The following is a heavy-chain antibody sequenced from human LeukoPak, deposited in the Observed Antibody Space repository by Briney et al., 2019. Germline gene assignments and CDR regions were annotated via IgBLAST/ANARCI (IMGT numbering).Heavy chain of an antibody. CDR1: EYTFTGYY. J-gene: IGHJ3*02. D-gene: IGHD3-22*01. Sequence: ASVKVSCKASEYTFTGYYMHWVRQAPGQGLEWMGWINPNSGGTNYAQKFQGRVTMTRDTSISTAYMELSRLRSDDTAVYYCARTFQPLITMIVVVADAFDIWGQGTMVTVSS. CDR3: ARTFQPLITMIVVVADAFDI. V-gene: IGHV1-2*02. CDR2: INPNSGGT.